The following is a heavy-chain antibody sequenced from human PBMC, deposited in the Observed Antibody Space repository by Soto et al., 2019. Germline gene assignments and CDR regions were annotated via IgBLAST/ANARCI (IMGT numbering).Heavy chain of an antibody. Sequence: RGESLKISCKGSGYSFSTYWIGWVRQMPGRGLEWMGIIYPGDSDTRYSPSFQGQVTISADKSINTAYLQWSSLRASDTATYYCARPLRGISRGVQRYHYHGMDVWGQGTSVTVSS. V-gene: IGHV5-51*01. D-gene: IGHD3-10*01. CDR1: GYSFSTYW. CDR3: ARPLRGISRGVQRYHYHGMDV. CDR2: IYPGDSDT. J-gene: IGHJ6*02.